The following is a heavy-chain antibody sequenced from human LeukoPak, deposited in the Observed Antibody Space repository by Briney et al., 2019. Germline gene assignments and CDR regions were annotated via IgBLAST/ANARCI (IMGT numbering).Heavy chain of an antibody. Sequence: ASVKVSCKASGYTFTGYYMHWVRQAPGQGLEWMGWINPNSGDTNYAQKFQGRVTMTRDTSISTAYMDLSRLESDDTAVYYCARGSVIDGSSSSASSPGGPGYWGQGTLVTVSS. CDR2: INPNSGDT. CDR3: ARGSVIDGSSSSASSPGGPGY. V-gene: IGHV1-2*02. J-gene: IGHJ4*02. D-gene: IGHD6-6*01. CDR1: GYTFTGYY.